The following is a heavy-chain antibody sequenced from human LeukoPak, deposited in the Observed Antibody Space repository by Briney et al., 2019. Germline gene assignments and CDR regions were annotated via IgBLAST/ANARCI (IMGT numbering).Heavy chain of an antibody. CDR3: ARPPYSSSWDPGWFDP. V-gene: IGHV3-23*01. J-gene: IGHJ5*02. Sequence: PGGSLRLSCAASGFTFSNSAMSWVRQAPGKGLEWVSAISDNGFSTYYADSVRGRFTISRDNAKNSLYLQMNSLRAEDTAVYYCARPPYSSSWDPGWFDPWGQGTLITVSS. CDR1: GFTFSNSA. CDR2: ISDNGFST. D-gene: IGHD6-13*01.